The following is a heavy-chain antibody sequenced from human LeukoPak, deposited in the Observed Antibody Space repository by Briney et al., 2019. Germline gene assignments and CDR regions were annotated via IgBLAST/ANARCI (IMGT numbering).Heavy chain of an antibody. CDR3: ARAPPSYCSGGSCYSYYYYYMDV. CDR2: MNPNSGNT. CDR1: GYTFTSYD. J-gene: IGHJ6*03. Sequence: ASVKVSCKASGYTFTSYDINWVRQATGQGLEWMGWMNPNSGNTGYAQKFQGRVTITRNTSISTAYMELSSLRSEDTAVYYCARAPPSYCSGGSCYSYYYYYMDVWGKGTTVTVSS. D-gene: IGHD2-15*01. V-gene: IGHV1-8*01.